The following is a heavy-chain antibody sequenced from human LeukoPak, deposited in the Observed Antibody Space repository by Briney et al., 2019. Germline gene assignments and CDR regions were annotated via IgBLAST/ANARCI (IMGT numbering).Heavy chain of an antibody. CDR1: GGSISIYY. CDR2: IYYSGST. V-gene: IGHV4-59*01. Sequence: SETLSLTCTVYGGSISIYYWSWIRQPPGKGLEWIGYIYYSGSTNYNPSLKSRVTISVDTSKNQFSLKLSSVTAADTAVYYCARETNTEWAFDIWGQGTMVTVSS. J-gene: IGHJ3*02. D-gene: IGHD3-3*01. CDR3: ARETNTEWAFDI.